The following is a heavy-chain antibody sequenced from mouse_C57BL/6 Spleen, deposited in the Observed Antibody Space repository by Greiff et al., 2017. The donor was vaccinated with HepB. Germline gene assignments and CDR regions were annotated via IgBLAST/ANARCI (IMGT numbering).Heavy chain of an antibody. CDR1: GYAFSSYW. V-gene: IGHV1-80*01. D-gene: IGHD1-1*01. Sequence: VQLQQSGAELVKPGASVKISCKASGYAFSSYWMNWVKQRPGKGLEWIGQIYPGDGDTNYNGKFKGKATLTADKSSSTAYMQLSSLTSEDSAVYFCARGGYYYGSSTRDYAMDYWGQGTSVTVSS. CDR2: IYPGDGDT. CDR3: ARGGYYYGSSTRDYAMDY. J-gene: IGHJ4*01.